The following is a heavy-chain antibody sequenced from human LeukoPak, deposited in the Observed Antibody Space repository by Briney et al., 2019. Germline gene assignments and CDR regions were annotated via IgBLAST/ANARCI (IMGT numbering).Heavy chain of an antibody. CDR1: GFTFSSYS. V-gene: IGHV3-21*01. CDR2: ISSSSSYI. J-gene: IGHJ4*02. Sequence: GGSLRLSCAASGFTFSSYSMNWVRQAPGKGPEWVSSISSSSSYIYYADSVKGRFTISRDNAKNSLYLQMNSLRAEDTAVYYCARDTGYYDSSGYYYVWGQGTLVTVSS. CDR3: ARDTGYYDSSGYYYV. D-gene: IGHD3-22*01.